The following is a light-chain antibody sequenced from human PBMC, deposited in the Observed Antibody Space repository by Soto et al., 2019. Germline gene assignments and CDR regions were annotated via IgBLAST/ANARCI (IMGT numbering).Light chain of an antibody. CDR3: QHYNNWPFT. CDR2: GAS. V-gene: IGKV3-15*01. J-gene: IGKJ3*01. Sequence: EIVMTQSPATLSVSPGERVTLSCRASQSVSSNLAWYQQKPGQAPRLLISGASTRATGIPARFSGSGSGTEFTLTINSLQSEDFAVYYCQHYNNWPFTFGPGTKVGIK. CDR1: QSVSSN.